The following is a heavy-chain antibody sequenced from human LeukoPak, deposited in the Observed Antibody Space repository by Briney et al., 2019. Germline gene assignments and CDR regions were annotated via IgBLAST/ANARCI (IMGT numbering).Heavy chain of an antibody. V-gene: IGHV3-66*01. CDR2: IYSGGST. CDR1: GFTFSSYA. D-gene: IGHD6-13*01. Sequence: GGSLRLSCAASGFTFSSYAMSWVRQAPGKGLEWVSVIYSGGSTYYADSVKGRFTISRDNSKNTLYLQMNSLRAEDTAVYYCARDGGYSSSWYGLYYFDYWGQGTLVTVSS. J-gene: IGHJ4*02. CDR3: ARDGGYSSSWYGLYYFDY.